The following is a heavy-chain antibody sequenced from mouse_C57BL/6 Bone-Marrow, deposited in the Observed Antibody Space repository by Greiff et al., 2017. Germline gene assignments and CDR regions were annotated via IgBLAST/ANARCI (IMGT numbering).Heavy chain of an antibody. Sequence: EVQLQQSGPELVKPGASVKISCKASGYTFTDYYMNWVKQSHGKSLEWIGDINPNNGGTSYNQKFKGKATLTVDKSSSTAYMELRSLTSEDSAVDYCAISGTIYDDGRSYVNWYFDVWGTGTTVTVSS. J-gene: IGHJ1*03. V-gene: IGHV1-26*01. CDR3: AISGTIYDDGRSYVNWYFDV. CDR2: INPNNGGT. D-gene: IGHD1-1*01. CDR1: GYTFTDYY.